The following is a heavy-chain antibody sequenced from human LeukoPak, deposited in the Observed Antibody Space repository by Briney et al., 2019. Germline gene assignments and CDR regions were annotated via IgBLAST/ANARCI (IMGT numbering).Heavy chain of an antibody. V-gene: IGHV3-23*01. CDR2: ISGSGGST. CDR3: ASPGYSSSWYPQDY. Sequence: GGSLRLSCAASGFTFSSYAMSWVRQAPGKGLGWVSAISGSGGSTYYADSVKGRFTISRDNSKNTLYLQMNSLRAEDTAVYYCASPGYSSSWYPQDYWGQGTLVTVSS. D-gene: IGHD6-13*01. CDR1: GFTFSSYA. J-gene: IGHJ4*02.